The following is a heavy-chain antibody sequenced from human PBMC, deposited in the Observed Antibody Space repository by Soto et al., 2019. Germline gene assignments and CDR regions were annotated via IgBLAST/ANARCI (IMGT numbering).Heavy chain of an antibody. CDR2: IWYDGSNK. D-gene: IGHD3-3*01. Sequence: GGSLRLSCAASGFTFSSYGMHWVRQAPGKGLEWVAVIWYDGSNKYYADSVKGRFTISRDNSKNTLYLQMNSLRAEDTAVYYCAGGRNGVRGIGVTIFGVVIPPDYYYYYYMDVWGKGTTVTVSS. J-gene: IGHJ6*03. CDR1: GFTFSSYG. CDR3: AGGRNGVRGIGVTIFGVVIPPDYYYYYYMDV. V-gene: IGHV3-33*01.